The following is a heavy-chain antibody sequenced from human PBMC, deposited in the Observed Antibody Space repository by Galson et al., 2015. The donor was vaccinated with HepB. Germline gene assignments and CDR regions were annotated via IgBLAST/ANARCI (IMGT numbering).Heavy chain of an antibody. CDR2: IDLSDPSDSYT. V-gene: IGHV5-10-1*01. Sequence: QSGAEVKKPGESLRISCKGSGSRFTNYWTTWVRQSPGKGLEWMGRIDLSDPSDSYTSYSPSFQGQVTISIDKSISTAYLQWSSLKASDTAIYYCARDGSGSYLDYSYFDPWGQGTLVTVSS. CDR3: ARDGSGSYLDYSYFDP. CDR1: GSRFTNYW. J-gene: IGHJ4*02. D-gene: IGHD3-10*01.